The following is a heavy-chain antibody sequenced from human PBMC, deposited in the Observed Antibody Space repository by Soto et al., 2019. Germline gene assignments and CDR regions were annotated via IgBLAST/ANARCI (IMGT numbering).Heavy chain of an antibody. V-gene: IGHV3-21*01. J-gene: IGHJ3*02. CDR3: ARSGYSGYAAGAFDI. CDR2: ISSSSSYI. CDR1: GFTFSSYS. D-gene: IGHD5-12*01. Sequence: EVQLVESGGGLVKPGGSLRLSCAASGFTFSSYSMNWVRQAPGKGLEWVSSISSSSSYIYYADSVKGRFTISRDNAKNSLYLKMNSLRAEDTAVYYCARSGYSGYAAGAFDIWGQGTMVTVSS.